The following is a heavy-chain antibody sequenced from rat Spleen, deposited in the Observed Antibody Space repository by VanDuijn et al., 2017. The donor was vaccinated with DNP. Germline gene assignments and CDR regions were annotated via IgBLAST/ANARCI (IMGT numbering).Heavy chain of an antibody. CDR3: TRDSGDWYFDY. J-gene: IGHJ2*01. Sequence: EVLLVESDGGLVQPGRSLKLSCAVSGFTFSDYYMAWVRQAPAKGLEWVATISYNGGTPYYRDSVKGRFTISRDNAQSTLYLQMDSLRSEDTATYFCTRDSGDWYFDYWGQGVMVTVSS. V-gene: IGHV5-20*01. CDR1: GFTFSDYY. CDR2: ISYNGGTP. D-gene: IGHD1-1*01.